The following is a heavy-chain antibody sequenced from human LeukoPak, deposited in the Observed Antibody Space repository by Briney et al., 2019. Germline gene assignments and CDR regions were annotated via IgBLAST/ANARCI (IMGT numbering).Heavy chain of an antibody. J-gene: IGHJ4*02. D-gene: IGHD2-2*01. CDR2: TSYDGSHK. CDR3: ARDPSTLLPTDDS. Sequence: PGGSLRLSCAASGFSFSNFAMHWVRQAPGKGLEWVAVTSYDGSHKYYADSVKGRFTISRDNSKNTLFLQMNSLRVEDTAIYYCARDPSTLLPTDDSWGQGTLVAVSS. CDR1: GFSFSNFA. V-gene: IGHV3-30*04.